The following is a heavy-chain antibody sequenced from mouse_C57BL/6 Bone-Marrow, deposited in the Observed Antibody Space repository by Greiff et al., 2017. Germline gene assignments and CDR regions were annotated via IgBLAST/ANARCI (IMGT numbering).Heavy chain of an antibody. CDR1: GFTFSSYA. J-gene: IGHJ1*03. CDR2: ISAAGSYT. D-gene: IGHD4-1*01. CDR3: ARAWGWYFDV. V-gene: IGHV5-4*03. Sequence: EVKLVEPGGGLVKPGGSLKLSCAASGFTFSSYAMSWVRQTPGKRLEWVATISAAGSYTYYPHNVKGRFTVSRDNAKDNLYLQMSHLESEDTAFYSCARAWGWYFDVWGTGTTVTVSS.